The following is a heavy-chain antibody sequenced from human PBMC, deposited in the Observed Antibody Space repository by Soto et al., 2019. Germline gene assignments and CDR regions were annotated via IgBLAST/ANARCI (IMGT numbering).Heavy chain of an antibody. CDR2: IYYSGST. J-gene: IGHJ4*02. CDR1: GGSISSYY. Sequence: SETLSLTCTVSGGSISSYYWSWFRQPPGKGLEWIGYIYYSGSTNYNPSLKSRVTISVDTSKNQFSLKLSSVTAADTAVYYCARGYGDYFDYWGQGTLVTVSS. D-gene: IGHD4-17*01. V-gene: IGHV4-59*01. CDR3: ARGYGDYFDY.